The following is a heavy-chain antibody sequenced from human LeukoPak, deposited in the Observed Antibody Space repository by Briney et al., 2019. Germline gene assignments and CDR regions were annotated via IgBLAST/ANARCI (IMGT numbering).Heavy chain of an antibody. CDR3: ARGPYYDFWSGYSSHDAFDI. J-gene: IGHJ3*02. CDR2: ISSSSSTI. Sequence: QPGGSLRLSCAASGFTFSSYSMNWVRQAPGKGLEWVSYISSSSSTIYYADSVKGRFTISRDNAKNSLYLQMNSLRAEDTAVYYCARGPYYDFWSGYSSHDAFDIWGQGTMVTVSS. D-gene: IGHD3-3*01. CDR1: GFTFSSYS. V-gene: IGHV3-48*01.